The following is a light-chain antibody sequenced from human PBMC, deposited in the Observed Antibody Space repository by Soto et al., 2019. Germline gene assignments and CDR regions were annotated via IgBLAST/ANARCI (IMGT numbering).Light chain of an antibody. CDR3: YSYAPSSTYV. Sequence: QSVLTQPASVSGSPGQSITISCTGTSSDVGSYNLVSWYQQHPGKAPKLMIYEVTQRPSGVANRFSGSKSGNTASLTISGLQAEDEADYYCYSYAPSSTYVFGPGTKVTVL. CDR1: SSDVGSYNL. J-gene: IGLJ1*01. V-gene: IGLV2-23*02. CDR2: EVT.